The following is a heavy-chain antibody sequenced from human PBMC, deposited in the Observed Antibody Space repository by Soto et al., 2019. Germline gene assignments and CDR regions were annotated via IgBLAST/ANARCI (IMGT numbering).Heavy chain of an antibody. CDR3: AKDSGYSSSGVFDY. CDR1: GFTFSNHA. V-gene: IGHV3-23*01. D-gene: IGHD6-6*01. Sequence: GGSLRLSCTASGFTFSNHAMAWVRQAPGKGLEWVSTFSGSGGNTYYADSVKGRFTISRDNSRNTLYLQMNSLRAEDTAVYYCAKDSGYSSSGVFDYWGQGTLVTVSS. J-gene: IGHJ4*02. CDR2: FSGSGGNT.